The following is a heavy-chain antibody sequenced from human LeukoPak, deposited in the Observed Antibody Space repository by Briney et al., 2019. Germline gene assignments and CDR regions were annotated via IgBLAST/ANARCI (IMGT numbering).Heavy chain of an antibody. D-gene: IGHD3-9*01. Sequence: SETLSLTCTVSGGSISSSSYYWGGIRQPPGKGLEWIGSIYYSGSTYYNPSLKSRVTISVDTSKNQFSLKLSSVTAADTAVYYCARPTHFDWPFEYYFDYWGQGTLVTVSS. CDR3: ARPTHFDWPFEYYFDY. J-gene: IGHJ4*02. CDR2: IYYSGST. V-gene: IGHV4-39*01. CDR1: GGSISSSSYY.